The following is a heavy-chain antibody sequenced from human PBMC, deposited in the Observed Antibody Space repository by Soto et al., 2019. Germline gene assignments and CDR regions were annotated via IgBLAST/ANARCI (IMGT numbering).Heavy chain of an antibody. CDR3: AKGFSYSVIDY. CDR1: GFTFSSYG. J-gene: IGHJ4*02. V-gene: IGHV3-30*18. Sequence: QVQLVESGGGVVQPGRSLRLSCAASGFTFSSYGMHWVRQAPGKGLEWVAVISYDGSNKYYADSVKGRFTISRDNSKNTLYLQMRSLRAEDTAVSYCAKGFSYSVIDYWGQGTLVTVSS. D-gene: IGHD5-18*01. CDR2: ISYDGSNK.